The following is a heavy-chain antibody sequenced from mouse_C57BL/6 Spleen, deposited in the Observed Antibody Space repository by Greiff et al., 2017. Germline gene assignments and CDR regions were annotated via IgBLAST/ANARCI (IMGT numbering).Heavy chain of an antibody. CDR3: AEHGPYLLLFDY. V-gene: IGHV1-62-2*01. CDR2: FYPGSGSI. J-gene: IGHJ2*01. Sequence: VQLQESGAELVKPGASVTLSCKASGYTFTEYTIHWVKQRSGQGLEWIGWFYPGSGSIKYNEKFKDKATLTADKSSSTVYMELSRLTSEDSAVYCGAEHGPYLLLFDYWGQGTTLTVSA. D-gene: IGHD1-1*01. CDR1: GYTFTEYT.